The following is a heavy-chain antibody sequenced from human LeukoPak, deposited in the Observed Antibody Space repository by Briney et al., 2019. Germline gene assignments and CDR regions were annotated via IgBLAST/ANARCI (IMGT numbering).Heavy chain of an antibody. J-gene: IGHJ4*02. CDR3: ARDTSGGWYGLIDY. Sequence: PGGSLRLSCEASGFTFTSFWMGWVRQAPGKGLEWVANTKQDGSEKYYVDPVKGRFTISRDNAKNSLYLQMNSLRAEDTAVYYCARDTSGGWYGLIDYWGQGTPVTVSS. V-gene: IGHV3-7*01. CDR2: TKQDGSEK. CDR1: GFTFTSFW. D-gene: IGHD6-19*01.